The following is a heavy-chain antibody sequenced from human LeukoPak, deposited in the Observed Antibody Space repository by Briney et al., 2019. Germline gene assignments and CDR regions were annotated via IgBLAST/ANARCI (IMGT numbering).Heavy chain of an antibody. CDR2: ILPGGVT. V-gene: IGHV3-53*01. J-gene: IGHJ4*02. Sequence: GGSLRLSCAVSGFSVRANYMAWVRQALGQGLEWISVILPGGVTHYTDSLKDRFAISIDSSKNLLYLQMNSLRAEDTALYYCVRERDYDTYFDFWGRGTLVTVS. CDR1: GFSVRANY. CDR3: VRERDYDTYFDF. D-gene: IGHD3-9*01.